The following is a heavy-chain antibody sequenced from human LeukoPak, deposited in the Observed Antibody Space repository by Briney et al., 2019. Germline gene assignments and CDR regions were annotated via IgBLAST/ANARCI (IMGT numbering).Heavy chain of an antibody. J-gene: IGHJ6*03. CDR1: GFTFSSYW. D-gene: IGHD2-8*01. CDR3: ARGGKYCTNGVCYSGTYYYYYMDV. CDR2: IKQDGSEK. Sequence: GGSLRLSCAASGFTFSSYWMSWVRQAPGKGLEWVANIKQDGSEKYYVDSVKGRFTISRDNAKNSLYLQMNSLRAEDTAVYYCARGGKYCTNGVCYSGTYYYYYMDVWGKGTTVTVSS. V-gene: IGHV3-7*01.